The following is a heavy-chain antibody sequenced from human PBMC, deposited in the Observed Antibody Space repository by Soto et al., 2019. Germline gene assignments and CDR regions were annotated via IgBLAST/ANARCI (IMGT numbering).Heavy chain of an antibody. CDR2: INHSGST. V-gene: IGHV4-34*01. CDR1: GGSFSGYY. Sequence: QVQLQQWGAGLLKPSETLSLTCAVYGGSFSGYYWSWIRQPPGKGLEWIGEINHSGSTNYNPSLKSRVTISVDTSKNQFSLKLSSVTAADTAVYYCARRYSSSWYRPLDYWGQGTLVTVSS. J-gene: IGHJ4*02. D-gene: IGHD6-13*01. CDR3: ARRYSSSWYRPLDY.